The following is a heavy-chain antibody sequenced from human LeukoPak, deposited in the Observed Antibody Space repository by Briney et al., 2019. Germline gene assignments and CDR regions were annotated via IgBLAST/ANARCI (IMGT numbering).Heavy chain of an antibody. Sequence: ASLKVSCKASGYTFTSYYMHWVRQAPGQGLEWMGIINPSGGSTSYAQKFQGRVTMTRDTSTSTVYMELSSLRSEDTAVYYCARVGVAGPFDYWGQGTLVTVSS. CDR1: GYTFTSYY. CDR3: ARVGVAGPFDY. V-gene: IGHV1-46*01. D-gene: IGHD6-19*01. J-gene: IGHJ4*02. CDR2: INPSGGST.